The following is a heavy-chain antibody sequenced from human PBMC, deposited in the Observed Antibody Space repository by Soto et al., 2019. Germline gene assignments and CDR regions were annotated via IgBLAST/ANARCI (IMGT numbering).Heavy chain of an antibody. J-gene: IGHJ5*02. CDR1: GYTFTSYG. CDR2: ISAYNGNT. Sequence: ASVKVSFKASGYTFTSYGISWVRQAPGQGLEWMGWISAYNGNTNYAQKLQGRVTMTTDTSTSTAYMELRSLRSDDTAVYYCARDRSSGGRRNWFDPWGQGTLVTVSS. CDR3: ARDRSSGGRRNWFDP. V-gene: IGHV1-18*01. D-gene: IGHD2-15*01.